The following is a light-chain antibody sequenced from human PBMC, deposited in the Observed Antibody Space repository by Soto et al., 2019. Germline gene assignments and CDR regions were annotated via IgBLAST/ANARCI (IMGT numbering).Light chain of an antibody. CDR2: GNS. J-gene: IGLJ1*01. CDR3: QSYDSSLSGYV. V-gene: IGLV1-40*01. CDR1: SSNIGAGYD. Sequence: VLTQPPSVTGDPGQGVTISSTGSSSNIGAGYDVHWYQQPPGTAPKLLIYGNSNRPSGVPDRFSGSKSGTSASLAITGLQAEDEADYYCQSYDSSLSGYVFGTGTKVTV.